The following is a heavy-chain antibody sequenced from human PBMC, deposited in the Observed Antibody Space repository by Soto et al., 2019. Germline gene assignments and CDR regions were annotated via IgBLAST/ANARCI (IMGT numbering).Heavy chain of an antibody. V-gene: IGHV1-18*01. CDR2: ISADNGET. D-gene: IGHD2-2*02. CDR1: GYIFTNYG. Sequence: ASVKVSCKASGYIFTNYGITWVRQAPGQGLEWMGWISADNGETNYAQNLQGRVTMTTDTSTSTVYMELRSLSSDDTAVFYCARTTPGSCSSVSCYTAPDFWGQGTQVTVSS. J-gene: IGHJ4*02. CDR3: ARTTPGSCSSVSCYTAPDF.